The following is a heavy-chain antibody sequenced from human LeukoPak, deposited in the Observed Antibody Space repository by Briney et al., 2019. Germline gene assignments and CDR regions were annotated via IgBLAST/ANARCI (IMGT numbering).Heavy chain of an antibody. V-gene: IGHV1-46*01. J-gene: IGHJ4*02. D-gene: IGHD2-21*02. CDR1: GYTFTSYY. Sequence: ASVKVSCEASGYTFTSYYMHWVRQAPGQGLEWMGIINPSGGSTSYAQKFQGRVTMTRNTSTSTVYMELSSLRSEDTAVYYCAREVRRVTHAYYFDYWGQGTLVTVSS. CDR3: AREVRRVTHAYYFDY. CDR2: INPSGGST.